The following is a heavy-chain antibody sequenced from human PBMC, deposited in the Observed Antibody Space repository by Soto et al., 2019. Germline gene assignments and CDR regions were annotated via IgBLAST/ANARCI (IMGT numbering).Heavy chain of an antibody. Sequence: QVQLQESGPGLVKPSQTLSLTCTVSGGSISSGGYYWSWIRQHPGKGLEWIGYIYYSGSTYYNPSLKSRVTISVDTSKNQFCLKLSSVTAADTAVYYCARGVHDYDYYGMDVWGQGTTVTVSS. D-gene: IGHD3-16*01. J-gene: IGHJ6*02. CDR2: IYYSGST. V-gene: IGHV4-31*03. CDR1: GGSISSGGYY. CDR3: ARGVHDYDYYGMDV.